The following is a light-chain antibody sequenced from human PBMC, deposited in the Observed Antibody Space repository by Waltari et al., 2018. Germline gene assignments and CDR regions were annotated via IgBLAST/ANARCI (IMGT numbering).Light chain of an antibody. CDR3: ALYMGSGIWV. CDR2: KAN. J-gene: IGLJ3*02. CDR1: SGSLSTTSY. Sequence: QTVVTQEPSLSVSPGGTVTLTCALSSGSLSTTSYATWYQQTPGQAPRTLVYKANARSSGVPDRFSGSILRNTAALIITGAQADDESDYYCALYMGSGIWVFGGGTRLTVL. V-gene: IGLV8-61*01.